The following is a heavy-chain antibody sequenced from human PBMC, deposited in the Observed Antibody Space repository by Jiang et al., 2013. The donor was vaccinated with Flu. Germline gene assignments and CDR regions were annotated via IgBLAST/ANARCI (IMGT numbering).Heavy chain of an antibody. D-gene: IGHD4-17*01. CDR1: GYTFTSYW. V-gene: IGHV5-51*01. CDR3: VRRGVIFDDGDYVGGDAFDL. Sequence: GAEVKKPGESLKISCKGSGYTFTSYWIGWVRQMPGKGLEWMGFIYPGESETRYSPSFEGLVTISADKSITTASLEWSSLRASDTAMYYCVRRGVIFDDGDYVGGDAFDLWGQGTMIT. J-gene: IGHJ3*01. CDR2: IYPGESET.